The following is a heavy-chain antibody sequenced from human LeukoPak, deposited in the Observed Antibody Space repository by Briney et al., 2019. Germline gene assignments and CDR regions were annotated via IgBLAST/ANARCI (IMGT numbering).Heavy chain of an antibody. CDR1: GFTFSSYG. V-gene: IGHV3-33*01. Sequence: GGSLRLSCAASGFTFSSYGMHWVRQAPGKGLEWVAVIWYDGSNKYYADSVKGRFTISRDNSKNTLYLQMNSLRAEDTAVYYCARDLSAISLFCSGGSCYHDGMDVWGQGTTVTVSS. D-gene: IGHD2-15*01. CDR3: ARDLSAISLFCSGGSCYHDGMDV. J-gene: IGHJ6*02. CDR2: IWYDGSNK.